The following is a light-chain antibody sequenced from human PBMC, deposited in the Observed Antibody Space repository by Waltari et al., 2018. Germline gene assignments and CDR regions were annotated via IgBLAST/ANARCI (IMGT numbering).Light chain of an antibody. CDR3: LQYYSRPYT. Sequence: DIVMTQSLDSLAVSLGERATINCRSSQSVLYSVNSKNYFAWYQHEPGQTPNLLVYWASNRASGVPDRFSGSWSGTDFTLTIRSLQAEDVAVYFWLQYYSRPYTFGQGTKLDIK. CDR2: WAS. V-gene: IGKV4-1*01. CDR1: QSVLYSVNSKNY. J-gene: IGKJ2*01.